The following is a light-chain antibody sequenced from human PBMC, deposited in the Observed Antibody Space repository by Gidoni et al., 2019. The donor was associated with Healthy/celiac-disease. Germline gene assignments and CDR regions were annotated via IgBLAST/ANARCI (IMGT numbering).Light chain of an antibody. J-gene: IGKJ2*01. Sequence: IVLTQSPATLSLSPGDRATLSCRASQSVSSYLAWYQQKPGQAPRLLIYDASNRATGIPARFSGSGSGTDFTRTISSLEPEDFAVYYCQQRSNWPRTFGQGTKLEIK. CDR3: QQRSNWPRT. CDR2: DAS. V-gene: IGKV3-11*01. CDR1: QSVSSY.